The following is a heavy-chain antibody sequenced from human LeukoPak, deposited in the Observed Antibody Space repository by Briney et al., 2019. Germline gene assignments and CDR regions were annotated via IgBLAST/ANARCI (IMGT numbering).Heavy chain of an antibody. CDR2: ISGSGGST. V-gene: IGHV3-23*01. CDR3: AKDTGYTSGRLDY. Sequence: GGTLRHSCAASGFTFSNYGMSWVRQAPGKGLEWVSTISGSGGSTYYADSVKGRFTISRDNSKNTLYLQMNSLTTADTGVYYCAKDTGYTSGRLDYWGQGTLLSVSS. CDR1: GFTFSNYG. J-gene: IGHJ4*02. D-gene: IGHD6-19*01.